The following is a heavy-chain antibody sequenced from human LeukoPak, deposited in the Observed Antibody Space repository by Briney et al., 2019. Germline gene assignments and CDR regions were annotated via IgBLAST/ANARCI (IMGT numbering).Heavy chain of an antibody. CDR2: IYSSGST. Sequence: SETLSLTCSVSGDSIRNNYWSWIRQPPGQGLEWIGYIYSSGSTTYNPSLKSRVTISVDTSKNQFSLRLSSVTAADTAVYYCARALGSVGYVYFDYWGQGTLVTVSS. D-gene: IGHD5-12*01. CDR1: GDSIRNNY. J-gene: IGHJ4*02. V-gene: IGHV4-59*01. CDR3: ARALGSVGYVYFDY.